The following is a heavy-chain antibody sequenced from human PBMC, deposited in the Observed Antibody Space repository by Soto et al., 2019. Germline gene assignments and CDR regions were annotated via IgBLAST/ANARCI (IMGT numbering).Heavy chain of an antibody. J-gene: IGHJ6*02. CDR2: LSWNTGSI. V-gene: IGHV3-9*01. D-gene: IGHD2-2*01. CDR1: GFTFDDYA. Sequence: VQLVESGGGLVQPGRSLRLSCAASGFTFDDYAMHWVRQAPGKSLEWVSGLSWNTGSIGYADSVKGRFTISRDNAKNSLYLQMNSLTPEDTALYYCAKGRPGGVYYGMDVWGQGTTVTVSS. CDR3: AKGRPGGVYYGMDV.